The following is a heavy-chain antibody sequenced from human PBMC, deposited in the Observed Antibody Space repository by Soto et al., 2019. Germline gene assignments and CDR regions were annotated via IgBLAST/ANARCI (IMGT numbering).Heavy chain of an antibody. V-gene: IGHV3-23*01. CDR2: ISGSGDST. D-gene: IGHD3-3*01. CDR3: AKSEDLCFTVFGVRYYGMDL. Sequence: GGSLRLSCAASGFTFRSYAMSWVRQAPGKGLEWVSVISGSGDSTYYADSVKGRFTISRDNSKNTLYLQMNSLRAEDTAVYYCAKSEDLCFTVFGVRYYGMDLRGQGTTVTVS. J-gene: IGHJ6*02. CDR1: GFTFRSYA.